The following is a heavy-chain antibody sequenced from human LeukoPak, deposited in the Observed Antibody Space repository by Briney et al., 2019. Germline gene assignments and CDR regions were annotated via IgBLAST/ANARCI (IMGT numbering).Heavy chain of an antibody. CDR2: IYISGRT. J-gene: IGHJ4*02. Sequence: SETLSLTCTVSGGSISTYYWSWIRQPAGKGLEWIGRIYISGRTNYNPSLQSRVTMSVDTSRNQFSLKLRSVTAADTAVYYCAREASDTAMAIYYFDYWGQGTLVTVPS. D-gene: IGHD5-18*01. CDR1: GGSISTYY. V-gene: IGHV4-4*07. CDR3: AREASDTAMAIYYFDY.